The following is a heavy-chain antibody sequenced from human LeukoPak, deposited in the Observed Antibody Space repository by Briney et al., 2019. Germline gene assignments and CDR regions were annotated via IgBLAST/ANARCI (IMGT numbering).Heavy chain of an antibody. CDR3: ARVFRGQHYYFDS. J-gene: IGHJ4*02. V-gene: IGHV3-21*01. Sequence: GGSLRLSCAASGFTFSSYSMNWVRQAPGEGLEWVSSIGSSSRSMYYADSVKDRFTIPRDNAKNSLYLQMNSLRAEDKAVYYCARVFRGQHYYFDSWGQGTLVTVSS. D-gene: IGHD2-2*01. CDR1: GFTFSSYS. CDR2: IGSSSRSM.